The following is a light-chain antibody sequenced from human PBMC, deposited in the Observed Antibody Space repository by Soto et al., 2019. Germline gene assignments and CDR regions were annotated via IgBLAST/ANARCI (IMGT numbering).Light chain of an antibody. V-gene: IGKV3D-7*01. CDR1: QSVSSSY. J-gene: IGKJ3*01. CDR3: QQDYNLPPFT. Sequence: PGERVTLSCRASQSVSSSYLTRYQQKPGQAPRLLIYGASTRATSIPARFSGSGSGTDFTLTISSLQPEDFAVYYCQQDYNLPPFTFGPGTKVDIK. CDR2: GAS.